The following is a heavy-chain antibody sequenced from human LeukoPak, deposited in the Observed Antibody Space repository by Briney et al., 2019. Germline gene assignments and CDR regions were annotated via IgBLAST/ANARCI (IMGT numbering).Heavy chain of an antibody. D-gene: IGHD5-12*01. V-gene: IGHV4-31*11. CDR3: ASGYSGFAPFDY. CDR2: IYYSGST. Sequence: SETLSLTCAVYGGSFSGYYWSWIRQHPGKGLEWIGYIYYSGSTYYNPSLKSRVNISVDTSKNQFSLKLSSVAPADTAVYYCASGYSGFAPFDYWGQGTLVTVSS. CDR1: GGSFSGYY. J-gene: IGHJ4*02.